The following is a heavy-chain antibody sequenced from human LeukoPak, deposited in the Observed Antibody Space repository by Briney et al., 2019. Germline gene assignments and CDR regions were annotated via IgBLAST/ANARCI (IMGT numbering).Heavy chain of an antibody. CDR2: IRSKAYGGTT. CDR1: GFTFGDYA. CDR3: TRVAEMATIDFDY. Sequence: GGSLRLSCTASGFTFGDYAMSWVRQAPGKGLEWVGFIRSKAYGGTTEYAASVKGRFTISRDDSKSIAYLQMNSLKTEDTAVYHCTRVAEMATIDFDYWGQGTLVTVSS. J-gene: IGHJ4*02. V-gene: IGHV3-49*04. D-gene: IGHD5-24*01.